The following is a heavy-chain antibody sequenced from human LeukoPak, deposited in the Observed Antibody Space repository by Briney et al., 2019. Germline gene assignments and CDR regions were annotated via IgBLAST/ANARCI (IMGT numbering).Heavy chain of an antibody. J-gene: IGHJ6*04. Sequence: GGSLRLSCAASGFIFSTYDMSWVRQAPGKGLEWVSAISGSGANIYYADSVKGRFTISRDNAKNSLYLQMKSLRAEDTAVYYCAELGITMIGGVWGKGTTVTISS. CDR1: GFIFSTYD. V-gene: IGHV3-48*03. D-gene: IGHD3-10*02. CDR2: ISGSGANI. CDR3: AELGITMIGGV.